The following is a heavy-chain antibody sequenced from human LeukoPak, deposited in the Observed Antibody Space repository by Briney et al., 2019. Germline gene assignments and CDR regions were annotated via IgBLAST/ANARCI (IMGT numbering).Heavy chain of an antibody. CDR2: IAHHGSNK. Sequence: GGSLRLSCAASGFTFSRNAIHWVRQGASRWLEWVSYIAHHGSNKYYADSVKGRFTISRDNSTRTLYLQMNSLRADDTAVYYCAKDGSWSCTDWGQGTLVTVSS. V-gene: IGHV3-30*02. CDR1: GFTFSRNA. D-gene: IGHD2-8*02. J-gene: IGHJ4*02. CDR3: AKDGSWSCTD.